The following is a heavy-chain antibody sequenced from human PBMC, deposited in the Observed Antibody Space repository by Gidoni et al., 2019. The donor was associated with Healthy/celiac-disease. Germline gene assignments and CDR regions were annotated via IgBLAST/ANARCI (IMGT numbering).Heavy chain of an antibody. J-gene: IGHJ4*02. Sequence: QVQLQQWGAGLLKPSETLSLTCAVYGGSFSGYYWSWIRQPPGKGLEWIGEINHSGSTNYNPSLKSRVTISVDTSKNQFSLKLSSVTAADTAVYYCAREGGDGYNLIDYWGQGTLVTVSS. CDR2: INHSGST. CDR1: GGSFSGYY. CDR3: AREGGDGYNLIDY. V-gene: IGHV4-34*01. D-gene: IGHD2-21*01.